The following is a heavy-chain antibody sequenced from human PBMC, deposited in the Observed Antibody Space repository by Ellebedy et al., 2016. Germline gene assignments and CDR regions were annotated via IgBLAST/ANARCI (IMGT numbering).Heavy chain of an antibody. CDR3: ARASTTDWGRTFDY. CDR2: ISSDGSNK. J-gene: IGHJ4*02. CDR1: GFTFSSYA. V-gene: IGHV3-30*04. D-gene: IGHD7-27*01. Sequence: GESLKISXAASGFTFSSYAMHWVRQAPGKGLEWVAVISSDGSNKYNADSVRGRFNISRDNSKNTLYLQMNSLRAEDTAVYYCARASTTDWGRTFDYWGQGTLVTVSS.